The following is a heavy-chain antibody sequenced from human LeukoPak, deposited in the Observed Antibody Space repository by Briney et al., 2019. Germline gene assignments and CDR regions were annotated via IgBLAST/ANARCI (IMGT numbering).Heavy chain of an antibody. CDR2: INAGNGNT. V-gene: IGHV1-3*03. J-gene: IGHJ4*02. CDR1: GYTFTSYA. Sequence: GASVKVSCKASGYTFTSYAMHWVRQAPGQRLEWMGWINAGNGNTKYSQEFQGRVTITRDTSASTAYMELSSLRSEDMAVYYCARDPGGDYGSGPEAPYWGQGTLVTVSS. D-gene: IGHD3-10*01. CDR3: ARDPGGDYGSGPEAPY.